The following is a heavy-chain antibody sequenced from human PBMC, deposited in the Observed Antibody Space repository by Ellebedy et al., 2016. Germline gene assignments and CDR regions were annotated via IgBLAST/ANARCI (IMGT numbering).Heavy chain of an antibody. V-gene: IGHV4-34*01. CDR1: GGSFSGYY. CDR2: INHSGST. J-gene: IGHJ4*02. CDR3: ARDATYYFDY. Sequence: SETLSLTCAVYGGSFSGYYWSWIRQPPGKGLEWIGEINHSGSTNYNPSLKSRVTISVDTSKNQFSLKLSSVTAADTAVYYCARDATYYFDYWGQGTLVTVSS.